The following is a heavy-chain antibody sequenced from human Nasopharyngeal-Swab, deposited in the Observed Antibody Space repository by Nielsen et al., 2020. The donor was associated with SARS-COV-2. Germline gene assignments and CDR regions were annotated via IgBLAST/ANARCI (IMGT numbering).Heavy chain of an antibody. CDR1: GFTFSSYG. CDR2: ISYDGSNK. CDR3: AKGLGGSGSPVYYYYYGMDV. J-gene: IGHJ6*02. Sequence: GESLKISCAASGFTFSSYGMHWVRQAPGKGLEWVAVISYDGSNKYYADSVKGRFTISRDNSKNTLYLQMNSLRAEDTAVYYCAKGLGGSGSPVYYYYYGMDVWGQGTTVTVSS. D-gene: IGHD3-10*01. V-gene: IGHV3-30*18.